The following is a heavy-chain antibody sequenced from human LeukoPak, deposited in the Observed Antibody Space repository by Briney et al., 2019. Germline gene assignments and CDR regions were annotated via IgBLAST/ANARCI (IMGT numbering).Heavy chain of an antibody. D-gene: IGHD3-3*01. Sequence: PSETLSLTCTVSGYSISSGYYWGWIRQPPGKGLEWIGIIYHSGSTYYNPSLKSRVTISVDTSKNQFSLKLSSVTAADTAVYYCARDDFWSGDDYWGEGTLVTVSS. CDR1: GYSISSGYY. V-gene: IGHV4-38-2*02. CDR3: ARDDFWSGDDY. CDR2: IYHSGST. J-gene: IGHJ4*02.